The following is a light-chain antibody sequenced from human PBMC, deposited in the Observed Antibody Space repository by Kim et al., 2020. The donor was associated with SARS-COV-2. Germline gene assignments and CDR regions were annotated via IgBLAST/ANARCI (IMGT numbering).Light chain of an antibody. J-gene: IGKJ4*01. Sequence: LSPGERGTLSCRASQTLSHYLAWYQQKPGQAPRLLIYDASDRATGIPARFSGSGSGTDFTLTISSLEPEDFAVYYCQQRHSWPLTFGGGTKVDIK. CDR2: DAS. V-gene: IGKV3-11*01. CDR1: QTLSHY. CDR3: QQRHSWPLT.